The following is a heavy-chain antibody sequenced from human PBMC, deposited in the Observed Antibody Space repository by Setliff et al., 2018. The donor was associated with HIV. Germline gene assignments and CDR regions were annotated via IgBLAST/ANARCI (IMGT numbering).Heavy chain of an antibody. V-gene: IGHV4-59*08. Sequence: SETLSLTCTVSGGSIRSHYWGWIRQSPGKGLEWIGSIYYSGSTYYNPSLKSRVTISVDTSKNQFSLKLSSVTAADTAVYYCARVSRATVTTGYWGQGALVTVSS. CDR2: IYYSGST. D-gene: IGHD4-17*01. CDR1: GGSIRSHY. J-gene: IGHJ4*02. CDR3: ARVSRATVTTGY.